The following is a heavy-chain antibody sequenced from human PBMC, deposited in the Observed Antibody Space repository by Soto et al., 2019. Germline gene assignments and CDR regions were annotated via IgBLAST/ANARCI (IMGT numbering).Heavy chain of an antibody. Sequence: GGSLRLSCAASGFTFSSCAMSWVRQAPGKGLEWVSAISASGGSTYYADSVKGRFTISRDNTNNTLFLQMSSLRAEDTAVYYCAKGPRRTGIAAPGSVDYWGQGTLVTVSS. CDR2: ISASGGST. J-gene: IGHJ4*02. V-gene: IGHV3-23*01. CDR3: AKGPRRTGIAAPGSVDY. CDR1: GFTFSSCA. D-gene: IGHD6-13*01.